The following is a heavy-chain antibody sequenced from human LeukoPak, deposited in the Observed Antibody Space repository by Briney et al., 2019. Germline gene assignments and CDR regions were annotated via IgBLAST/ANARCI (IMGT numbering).Heavy chain of an antibody. J-gene: IGHJ6*02. D-gene: IGHD2-21*02. V-gene: IGHV4-59*01. CDR3: ARGGDYYYYYGMDV. Sequence: SETLSLTCTVSGGSISSYYWSWIRQPPGKGLEWIGYIYYSGSTNYNPSLKSRVTISVDTSKNQFSLKLSSVTAADTAVYYCARGGDYYYYYGMDVWGQGTTVTVSS. CDR1: GGSISSYY. CDR2: IYYSGST.